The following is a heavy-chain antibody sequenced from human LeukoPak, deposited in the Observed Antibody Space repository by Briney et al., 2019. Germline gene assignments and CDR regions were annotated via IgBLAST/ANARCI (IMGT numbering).Heavy chain of an antibody. J-gene: IGHJ5*02. Sequence: ASETLSLTCAVYGGSFGGYYWSWIRQPPGKGLEWIGEINHSGSTNYNPSLKSRVTISVDTSKNQFSLKLSSVTAADTAVYYCASGALWFGELLSWFDPWGQGTLVTVSS. CDR2: INHSGST. D-gene: IGHD3-10*01. CDR1: GGSFGGYY. V-gene: IGHV4-34*01. CDR3: ASGALWFGELLSWFDP.